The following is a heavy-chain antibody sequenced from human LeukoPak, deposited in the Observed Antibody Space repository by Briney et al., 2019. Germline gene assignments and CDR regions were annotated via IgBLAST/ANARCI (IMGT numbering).Heavy chain of an antibody. CDR3: ARQTGSHAFDI. Sequence: GGSLRLSCTASGFTFTNYAMNWVRQAPGKGLEWVSYISSSGSTIYYADSVKGRFTISRDNAKNSLYLQMNSLRAEDTAVYYCARQTGSHAFDIWGQGTMVTVSS. CDR1: GFTFTNYA. J-gene: IGHJ3*02. D-gene: IGHD2-15*01. CDR2: ISSSGSTI. V-gene: IGHV3-48*04.